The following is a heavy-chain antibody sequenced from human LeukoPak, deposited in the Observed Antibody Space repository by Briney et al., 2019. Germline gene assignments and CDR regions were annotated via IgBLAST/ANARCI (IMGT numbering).Heavy chain of an antibody. CDR2: IYYSGST. CDR3: ARVGGNSHYYYYYYMDV. J-gene: IGHJ6*03. Sequence: SETLSLTCTVSGGSISSYHWSWLPQPPGKGLVWFGNIYYSGSTNYNPSHKSRVTISVDPSKNHVSLKLSSVTAADTAVYYCARVGGNSHYYYYYYMDVWGKGTTVTVSS. CDR1: GGSISSYH. V-gene: IGHV4-59*01. D-gene: IGHD4-23*01.